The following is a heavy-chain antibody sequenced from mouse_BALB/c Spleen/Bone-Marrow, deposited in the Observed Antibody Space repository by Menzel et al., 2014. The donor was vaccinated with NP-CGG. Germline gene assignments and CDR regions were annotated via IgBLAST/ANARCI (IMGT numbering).Heavy chain of an antibody. Sequence: EVQLQQSGPGLVKPSQTVSLTCTVTGISITTGNYRWSWIRQFPGNKLEWIGYLYYSGTITYNPSLTSRTTITRDTSKNQFFLEMNSLTAEDTATYYCARLYYGDWGQGTTRTVSS. D-gene: IGHD1-2*01. CDR3: ARLYYGD. J-gene: IGHJ2*01. CDR2: LYYSGTI. V-gene: IGHV3-5*02. CDR1: GISITTGNYR.